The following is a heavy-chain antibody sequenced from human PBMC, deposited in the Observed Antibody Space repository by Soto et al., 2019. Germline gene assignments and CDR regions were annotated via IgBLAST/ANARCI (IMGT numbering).Heavy chain of an antibody. V-gene: IGHV3-53*01. CDR1: GFNVNTDY. CDR3: ARDRSSSYSYAMDL. D-gene: IGHD3-10*01. J-gene: IGHJ6*02. CDR2: IYNGEST. Sequence: EVQLVESGGGLIQPGGSLRLSCAASGFNVNTDYMNWVRQTPGKGLEWVSFIYNGESTHYADSVKGRFTISSDKSKNTLYLQMNSLRVEDTAVYYCARDRSSSYSYAMDLWGQGTTVTVSS.